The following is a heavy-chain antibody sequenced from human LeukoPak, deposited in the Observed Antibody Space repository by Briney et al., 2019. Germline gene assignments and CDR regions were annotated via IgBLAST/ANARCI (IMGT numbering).Heavy chain of an antibody. CDR3: AKQITMMLYYYYGMDV. CDR2: ISYDGSNK. V-gene: IGHV3-30*18. CDR1: GFTFSSYG. D-gene: IGHD3-22*01. Sequence: GGSLRLSCAASGFTFSSYGMHWVRQAPGKGLEWVAVISYDGSNKYYADSVKGRFTISRDNSKNTLYLQMNSLRAEDTAVYYCAKQITMMLYYYYGMDVWGQGTTVTVSS. J-gene: IGHJ6*02.